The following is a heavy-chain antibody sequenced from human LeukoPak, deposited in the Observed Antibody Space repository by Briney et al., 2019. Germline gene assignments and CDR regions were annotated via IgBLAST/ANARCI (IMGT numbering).Heavy chain of an antibody. D-gene: IGHD2-2*01. CDR1: GFTFSSYA. Sequence: QPGGSLRLSWAASGFTFSSYAMYWVRQAPGKGLEWVAVISYDGSNKYYADSVKGRFTISRDNSKNTLYLQMNSLRAEDTAVYYCARDLRYCSSTSCPYYYGMDVWGQGTTVTVSS. CDR2: ISYDGSNK. CDR3: ARDLRYCSSTSCPYYYGMDV. V-gene: IGHV3-30*04. J-gene: IGHJ6*02.